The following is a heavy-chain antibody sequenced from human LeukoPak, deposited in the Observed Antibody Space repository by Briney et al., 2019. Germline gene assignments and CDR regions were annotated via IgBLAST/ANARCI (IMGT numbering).Heavy chain of an antibody. Sequence: GGSLSLSCAASEFTFSTYCMSWVRQAPGKGLEWVSDISDGGSSTYYADSEKGRSTISRNNSKNTLYLQMNSLTAVDTAVYYCAKRVRYGSGNYHFDHWGQGTLVTVSS. D-gene: IGHD3-10*01. CDR2: ISDGGSST. CDR3: AKRVRYGSGNYHFDH. J-gene: IGHJ4*02. V-gene: IGHV3-23*01. CDR1: EFTFSTYC.